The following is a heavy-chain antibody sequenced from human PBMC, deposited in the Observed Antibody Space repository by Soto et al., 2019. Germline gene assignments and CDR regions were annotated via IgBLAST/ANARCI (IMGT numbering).Heavy chain of an antibody. J-gene: IGHJ4*02. CDR2: IYSGGTI. CDR1: GFTVTINY. Sequence: GGSLRLSCAVSGFTVTINYMSWVRQAPGKGLEWVSVIYSGGTIYYADSVKGRFTISRDTSKNQVVLTMTNMDPVDTATYYCAHRPRGFSYYFDYWGQGTLVTVSS. D-gene: IGHD3-10*01. V-gene: IGHV3-53*05. CDR3: AHRPRGFSYYFDY.